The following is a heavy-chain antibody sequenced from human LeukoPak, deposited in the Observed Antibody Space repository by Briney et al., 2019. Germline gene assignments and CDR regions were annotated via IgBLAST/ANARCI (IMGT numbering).Heavy chain of an antibody. Sequence: GGSLRLSCAASGFTFSSYSMGWVRQAPGKGLEWVSYISSGSSTMYYADSVKGRFTISRDNAKNSLNLQMHSLRAEDTALYYCARGGGYDAYDYWGQGTLVSVSS. CDR3: ARGGGYDAYDY. V-gene: IGHV3-48*01. D-gene: IGHD5-12*01. CDR1: GFTFSSYS. J-gene: IGHJ4*02. CDR2: ISSGSSTM.